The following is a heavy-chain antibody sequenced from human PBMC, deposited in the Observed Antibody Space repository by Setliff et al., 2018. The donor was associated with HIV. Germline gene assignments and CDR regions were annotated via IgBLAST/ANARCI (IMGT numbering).Heavy chain of an antibody. J-gene: IGHJ4*02. Sequence: SETLSLTCTVSGYSISSGYYWGWIRQPPGKGLEWIGSIYHSGSTYYNPSLKSRVTISVDTSKNQFSLKLSSVTAADTAVYYCTVYNTGSSKDHYWGQGTPVTVSS. CDR3: TVYNTGSSKDHY. CDR2: IYHSGST. D-gene: IGHD2-8*02. V-gene: IGHV4-38-2*02. CDR1: GYSISSGYY.